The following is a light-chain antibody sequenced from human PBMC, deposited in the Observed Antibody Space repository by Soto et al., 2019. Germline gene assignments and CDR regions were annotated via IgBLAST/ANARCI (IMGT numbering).Light chain of an antibody. CDR1: QTVTSKS. V-gene: IGKV3-20*01. Sequence: EIWLTQSPGTLSLSPGERATLSCRASQTVTSKSLAWYQKKRGQAPRLLIYGASSRAARIPERLSGSAYGTELTITITRLEPEDFEVYYCQQYGSSPWAFGQGTKVDIK. CDR3: QQYGSSPWA. CDR2: GAS. J-gene: IGKJ1*01.